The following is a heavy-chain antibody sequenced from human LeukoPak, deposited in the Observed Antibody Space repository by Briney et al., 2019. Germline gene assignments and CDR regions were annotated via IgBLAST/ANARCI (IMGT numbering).Heavy chain of an antibody. Sequence: SDTLSLTCTVSGGSISSGGYYWSWVRQHPGKGLEWIGYIYYSGSTYYNPSLKSRVTISVDTSKNQFSLKLSSVTAADTAVYYCARGEDDYIWGTLFDYWGQGTLVTVSS. J-gene: IGHJ4*02. D-gene: IGHD3-16*01. CDR2: IYYSGST. CDR1: GGSISSGGYY. V-gene: IGHV4-31*03. CDR3: ARGEDDYIWGTLFDY.